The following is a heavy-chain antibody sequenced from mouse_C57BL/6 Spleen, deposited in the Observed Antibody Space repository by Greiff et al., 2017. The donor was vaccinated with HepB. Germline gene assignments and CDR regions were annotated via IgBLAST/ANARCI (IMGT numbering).Heavy chain of an antibody. CDR1: GFTFSDYG. J-gene: IGHJ4*01. Sequence: VQLQQSGGGLVKPGGSLKLSCAASGFTFSDYGMHWVRQAPEKGLEWVAYISSGSSTIYYADTVKGRFTISRDNAKNTLFLQMTSLRSEDTAMYYCARNLNYAMDYWGQGTSVTVSS. CDR3: ARNLNYAMDY. CDR2: ISSGSSTI. V-gene: IGHV5-17*01.